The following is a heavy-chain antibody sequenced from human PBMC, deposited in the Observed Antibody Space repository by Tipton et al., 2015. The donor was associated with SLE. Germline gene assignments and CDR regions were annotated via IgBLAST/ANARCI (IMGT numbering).Heavy chain of an antibody. V-gene: IGHV3-11*06. CDR2: ISSSSSYT. Sequence: SLRLSCAASGFTFSDYYMSWIRQAPGKGLEWVSYISSSSSYTNYADSVKGRFTIFRDNAKNSLYLQMNSLRAEDTAVYYCVKGGLTVAAAGELTWGQGTLVTVSS. D-gene: IGHD6-13*01. CDR1: GFTFSDYY. CDR3: VKGGLTVAAAGELT. J-gene: IGHJ4*02.